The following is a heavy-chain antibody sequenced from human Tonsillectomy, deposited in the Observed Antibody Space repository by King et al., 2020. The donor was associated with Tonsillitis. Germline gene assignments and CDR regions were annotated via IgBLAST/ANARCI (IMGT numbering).Heavy chain of an antibody. V-gene: IGHV4-4*02. CDR3: ARENTYASSAYYYGFDY. D-gene: IGHD3-22*01. CDR2: IYHSGST. CDR1: GGSISSSNW. Sequence: VQLQESGPGLVKPSWTLSLTCAVSGGSISSSNWWSWVRQPPGKGLEWIGEIYHSGSTNYSPSLKSRVTISVDKSKNQFSLKLSSVTAADTAVYYCARENTYASSAYYYGFDYWGQGTLVTVSS. J-gene: IGHJ4*02.